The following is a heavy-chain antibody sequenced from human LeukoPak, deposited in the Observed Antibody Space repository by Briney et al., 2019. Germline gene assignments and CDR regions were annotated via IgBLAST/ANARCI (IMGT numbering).Heavy chain of an antibody. CDR2: IWDDGSNK. Sequence: GRSLRLSCAVSGFTFSDYGMHWVRQAPGKGLEWVAVIWDDGSNKYYADSVKGRFTISRDNSKNTLYMQMNSLRAEDTAAYYCAKDRDGGVTGIAYWGQGTLVTVSS. V-gene: IGHV3-33*06. CDR3: AKDRDGGVTGIAY. J-gene: IGHJ4*02. D-gene: IGHD2-21*02. CDR1: GFTFSDYG.